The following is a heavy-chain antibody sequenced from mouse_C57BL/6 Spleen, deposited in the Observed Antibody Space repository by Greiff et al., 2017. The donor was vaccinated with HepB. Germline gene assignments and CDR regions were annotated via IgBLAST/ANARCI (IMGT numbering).Heavy chain of an antibody. CDR3: ARGGKYPEY. CDR2: IDPSDSYT. V-gene: IGHV1-50*01. Sequence: QVQLQQPGAELVKPGASVKLSCKASGYTFTSYWMQWVKQRPGQGLEWIGEIDPSDSYTNYNQKFKGKATLTVDTSSSTAYMQLSSLTSEDSAVYYSARGGKYPEYWGQGTTLTVSS. D-gene: IGHD5-1-1*01. J-gene: IGHJ2*01. CDR1: GYTFTSYW.